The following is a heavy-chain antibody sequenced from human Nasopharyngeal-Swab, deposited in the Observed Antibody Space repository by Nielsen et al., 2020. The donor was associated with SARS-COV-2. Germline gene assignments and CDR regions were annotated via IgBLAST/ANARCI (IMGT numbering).Heavy chain of an antibody. V-gene: IGHV3-21*01. CDR1: GFTFSSYS. D-gene: IGHD3-16*01. Sequence: GGSLRLSCAASGFTFSSYSMNWVRQAPGKGLEWVSYISSSSSYIYYADSVKGRFTIYRDNAKNSLYLQMNSLRAEDTAVYYCARDLGELPYYYYGMDVWGQGTTVTVSS. CDR3: ARDLGELPYYYYGMDV. J-gene: IGHJ6*02. CDR2: ISSSSSYI.